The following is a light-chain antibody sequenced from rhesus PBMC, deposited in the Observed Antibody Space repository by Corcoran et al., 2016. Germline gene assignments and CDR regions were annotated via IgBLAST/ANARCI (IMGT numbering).Light chain of an antibody. Sequence: EIVMTQSPATLSLSPGERATLSCRVSQSVNYNLSWYHQKPGQAPRLLIYATSNRASGIPDRFSGSGSGTDFTLPSSSLEPEDVRVCFCQQESHWPLTFGGRARLDI. J-gene: IGKJ4*01. V-gene: IGKV3-35*01. CDR3: QQESHWPLT. CDR2: ATS. CDR1: QSVNYN.